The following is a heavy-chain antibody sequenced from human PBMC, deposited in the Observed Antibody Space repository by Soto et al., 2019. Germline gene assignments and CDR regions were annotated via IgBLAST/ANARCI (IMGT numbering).Heavy chain of an antibody. J-gene: IGHJ6*02. D-gene: IGHD2-2*01. CDR3: ARDQLPDHRYYYYYYGMDV. CDR2: IYYSGST. Sequence: SETLSLTCTVSGGSISSGDYYWSWIRQPPGKGLEWIGYIYYSGSTYYNPSLKSRVTISVDTSKNQFSLKLSSVTAADTAVYYCARDQLPDHRYYYYYYGMDVWGQGTTVTVSS. V-gene: IGHV4-30-4*01. CDR1: GGSISSGDYY.